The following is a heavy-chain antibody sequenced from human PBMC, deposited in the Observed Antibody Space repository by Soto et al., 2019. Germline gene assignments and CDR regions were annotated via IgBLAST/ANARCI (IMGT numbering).Heavy chain of an antibody. CDR1: GYSFTSYW. V-gene: IGHV5-51*01. J-gene: IGHJ6*02. D-gene: IGHD1-1*01. Sequence: GESLKISCKGSGYSFTSYWIAWVRQMPGKGLEWMGIIYPGDSDTRYSPSFQGQVTISADNYFTTAYLQWNSLRASDTAMYYCARTSWNDGYYYHGMDVWGQGTAVTVSS. CDR2: IYPGDSDT. CDR3: ARTSWNDGYYYHGMDV.